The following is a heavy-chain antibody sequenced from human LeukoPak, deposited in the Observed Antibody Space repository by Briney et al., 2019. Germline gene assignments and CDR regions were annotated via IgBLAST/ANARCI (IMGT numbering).Heavy chain of an antibody. CDR3: TRDEVVAAPNYFGMVV. Sequence: ASVKVSCKASEYTFTGYYMHWVRQAPGQGLEWMGRINPNNGGTNYAQKFQGRVTMTGDTSISTAYMELSSLRSDDTAVYYCTRDEVVAAPNYFGMVVWGQGTTVSVSS. D-gene: IGHD2-15*01. J-gene: IGHJ6*02. CDR2: INPNNGGT. CDR1: EYTFTGYY. V-gene: IGHV1-2*06.